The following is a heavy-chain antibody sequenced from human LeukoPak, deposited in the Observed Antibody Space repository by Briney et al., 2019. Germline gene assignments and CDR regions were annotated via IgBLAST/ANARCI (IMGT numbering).Heavy chain of an antibody. V-gene: IGHV4-61*02. CDR2: IYTSGST. CDR3: ARARDDNPFDY. CDR1: GGSISSGSYY. J-gene: IGHJ4*02. Sequence: TSETLSLTCTVSGGSISSGSYYWSWIRQPAGKGLEWIGRIYTSGSTNYNPSLKSRVTISVDTSKNQFSLKLSSVTAADTAVYYCARARDDNPFDYRGQGTLVNVSS. D-gene: IGHD5-24*01.